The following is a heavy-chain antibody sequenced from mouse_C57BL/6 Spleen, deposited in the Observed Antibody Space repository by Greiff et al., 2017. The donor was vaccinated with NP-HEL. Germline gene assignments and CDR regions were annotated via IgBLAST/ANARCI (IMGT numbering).Heavy chain of an antibody. CDR3: ARGTVDSSGYRFAY. CDR2: ISYDGSN. Sequence: EVKLMESGPGLVKPSQSLSLTCSVTGYSITSGYYWNWIRQFPGNKLEWMGYISYDGSNNYNPSLKNRISITRDTSKNQFFLKLNSVTTEDTATYYCARGTVDSSGYRFAYWGQGTLVTVSA. D-gene: IGHD3-2*02. J-gene: IGHJ3*01. V-gene: IGHV3-6*01. CDR1: GYSITSGYY.